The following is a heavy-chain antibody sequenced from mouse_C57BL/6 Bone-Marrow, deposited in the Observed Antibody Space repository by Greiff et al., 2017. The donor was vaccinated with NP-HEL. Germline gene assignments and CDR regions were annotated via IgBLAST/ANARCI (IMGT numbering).Heavy chain of an antibody. D-gene: IGHD2-2*01. V-gene: IGHV1-55*01. CDR2: IYPGSGST. Sequence: QVQLQQPGAELVKPGASVKMSCKASGYTFTSYWITWVKQRPGQGLEWIGDIYPGSGSTNYNEKFKSKATLTVYTSSSTAYMQLSSLTSEDSAVYYCARRGWLPHYYAMDYWGQGTSVTVSS. CDR1: GYTFTSYW. J-gene: IGHJ4*01. CDR3: ARRGWLPHYYAMDY.